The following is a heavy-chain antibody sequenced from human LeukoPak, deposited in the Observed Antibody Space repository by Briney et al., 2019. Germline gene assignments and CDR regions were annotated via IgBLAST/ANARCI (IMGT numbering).Heavy chain of an antibody. V-gene: IGHV1-2*02. J-gene: IGHJ4*02. Sequence: ASVKVSCKASGYTFTGYFIHWVRQAPGQGLEWMGWINPNSAGTNCAQKFQGRVTMTGDTSISTAYMELSRLRSDDTAMYYCARVNYGDYYFDSWGQGTLVTVSS. CDR1: GYTFTGYF. D-gene: IGHD4-17*01. CDR3: ARVNYGDYYFDS. CDR2: INPNSAGT.